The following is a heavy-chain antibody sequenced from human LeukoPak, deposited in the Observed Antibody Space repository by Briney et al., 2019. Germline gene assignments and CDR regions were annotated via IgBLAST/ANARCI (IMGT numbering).Heavy chain of an antibody. Sequence: PAGSLSLSCAASGCTFSRYWMHWVRQAPGKGLMWVSRISPDGSTTSYADSVKGRFTISSDNSTVSVHLQMNSLRAEDTAVYYCARVWELSFDHWGRGALVSVSS. CDR1: GCTFSRYW. V-gene: IGHV3-74*03. CDR3: ARVWELSFDH. D-gene: IGHD1-26*01. J-gene: IGHJ4*02. CDR2: ISPDGSTT.